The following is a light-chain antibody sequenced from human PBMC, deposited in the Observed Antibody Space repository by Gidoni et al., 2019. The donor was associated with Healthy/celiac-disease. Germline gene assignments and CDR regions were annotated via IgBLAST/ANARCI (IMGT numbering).Light chain of an antibody. V-gene: IGKV1-5*03. CDR3: QQYNSYSST. Sequence: DIQTTQSPSTLSAAVGDRVTITCRASHSISSWLAWYQQKPGKAPKLLIYKASSLESGVPSRFSGSGSGTEFTLTISSLQPDDFATYYCQQYNSYSSTFGQGTKLEIK. CDR2: KAS. CDR1: HSISSW. J-gene: IGKJ2*01.